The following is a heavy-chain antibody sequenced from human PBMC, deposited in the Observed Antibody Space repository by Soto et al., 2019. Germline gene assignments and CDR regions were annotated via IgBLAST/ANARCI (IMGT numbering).Heavy chain of an antibody. CDR1: GFTFDDYA. D-gene: IGHD6-13*01. CDR3: AKGIHSLIIAAAGPIDY. CDR2: ISWNSGSI. V-gene: IGHV3-9*01. J-gene: IGHJ4*02. Sequence: GGSLRLSCAASGFTFDDYAMHWVRQAPGKGLEWVSGISWNSGSIGYADSVKGRFTISRDNAKNSLYLQMNSLRAEDTALYYCAKGIHSLIIAAAGPIDYWGQGTLVTVSS.